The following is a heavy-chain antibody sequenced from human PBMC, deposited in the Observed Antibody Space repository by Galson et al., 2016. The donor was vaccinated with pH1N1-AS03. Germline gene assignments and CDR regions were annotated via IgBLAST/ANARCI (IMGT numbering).Heavy chain of an antibody. CDR3: ARSSYDILTNPLY. J-gene: IGHJ4*02. D-gene: IGHD3-9*01. CDR1: GFTFSDYY. CDR2: ISGSGATI. Sequence: SLRLSCAAFGFTFSDYYMSWIRQTPGKGLEWVSYISGSGATIYYADSVKGRFSISRDSAKNSLFLQMNSLRVEDTAVYYCARSSYDILTNPLYWGQGVPVTVSS. V-gene: IGHV3-11*01.